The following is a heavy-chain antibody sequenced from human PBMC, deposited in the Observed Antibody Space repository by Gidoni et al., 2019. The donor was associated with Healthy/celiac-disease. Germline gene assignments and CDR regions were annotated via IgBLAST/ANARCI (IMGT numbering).Heavy chain of an antibody. CDR1: GFTFSDYY. D-gene: IGHD6-13*01. Sequence: QVQLVESGGGLVKPGGSLSLSCPASGFTFSDYYMTWIRQAPGKGLEWVSYISSSSSYTNYADSVKGRFTISRDNAKNSLYLQMNSLRAEDTAVYYCAREALGIPSHLDIAAAGLIDYWGQGTLVTVSS. CDR3: AREALGIPSHLDIAAAGLIDY. J-gene: IGHJ4*02. CDR2: ISSSSSYT. V-gene: IGHV3-11*06.